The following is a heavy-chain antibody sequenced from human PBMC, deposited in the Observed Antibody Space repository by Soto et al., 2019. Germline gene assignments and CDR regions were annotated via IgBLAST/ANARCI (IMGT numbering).Heavy chain of an antibody. Sequence: QVQLVQSGAEVKKPGASVKVSCKASGYTFTSYGIRWVRQAPGQGLEWMGWINPYNGNTNYAQKLQGSVTMTTDTSTNTAYMELRSLRSDATAVYYCARDWFGIDYWGQGNLVTVSS. CDR1: GYTFTSYG. V-gene: IGHV1-18*01. D-gene: IGHD3-16*01. CDR2: INPYNGNT. J-gene: IGHJ4*02. CDR3: ARDWFGIDY.